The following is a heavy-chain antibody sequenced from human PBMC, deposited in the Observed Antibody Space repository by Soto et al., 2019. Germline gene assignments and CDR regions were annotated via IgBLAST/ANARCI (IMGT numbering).Heavy chain of an antibody. CDR2: IYHSGST. J-gene: IGHJ2*01. D-gene: IGHD3-3*01. Sequence: ASETLSLTCAVSSGSISSSNWWSWVRQPPGKGLEWIGEIYHSGSTNYNPSLKSRVTISVDKSKNQFSLKLSSVTAADTAVYYCARGQYYDFWSGYNWYFDLWGRGTLVTVSS. CDR3: ARGQYYDFWSGYNWYFDL. V-gene: IGHV4-4*02. CDR1: SGSISSSNW.